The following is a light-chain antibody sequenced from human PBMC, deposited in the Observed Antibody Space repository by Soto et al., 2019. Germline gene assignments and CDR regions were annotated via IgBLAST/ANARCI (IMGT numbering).Light chain of an antibody. J-gene: IGKJ1*01. CDR3: KQYNSYWT. V-gene: IGKV1-5*01. CDR1: QSISRW. Sequence: IQLTQSPSTLSASLGGTVTMTCRASQSISRWLSWYQQNAGKAPKLLIYDASTLQSVVASRFSGSMSGTEFTLTITGLQPDDSATYYCKQYNSYWTFGPGTKVDIK. CDR2: DAS.